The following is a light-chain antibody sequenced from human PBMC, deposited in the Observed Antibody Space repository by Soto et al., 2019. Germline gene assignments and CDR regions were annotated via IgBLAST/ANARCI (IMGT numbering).Light chain of an antibody. CDR1: QSLLHSSDNRNY. J-gene: IGKJ1*01. CDR2: WAS. Sequence: EIVMAQFPETLAVSVGERATIKCRSSQSLLHSSDNRNYLTWYQQKPGQPPKLLIYWASTRHSGVPDRFSGSGSGTDFTLIINSLQAEDVAVYYCQQYYSTPWTFGQGTKVEIK. V-gene: IGKV4-1*01. CDR3: QQYYSTPWT.